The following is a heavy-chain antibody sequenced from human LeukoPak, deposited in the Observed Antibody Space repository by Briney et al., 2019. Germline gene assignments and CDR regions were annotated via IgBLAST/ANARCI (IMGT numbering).Heavy chain of an antibody. D-gene: IGHD5/OR15-5a*01. V-gene: IGHV3-43*01. Sequence: GESLILSCAASGFTFSDYTIHWVRQAPGKGLEWVSLINWDGDATYYADSVKGRFTISRENSKNSLYLQMNSLRSEDTALYYCAKDIRPFSVYDPHFDYWGQGTLVTVSS. CDR3: AKDIRPFSVYDPHFDY. J-gene: IGHJ4*02. CDR2: INWDGDAT. CDR1: GFTFSDYT.